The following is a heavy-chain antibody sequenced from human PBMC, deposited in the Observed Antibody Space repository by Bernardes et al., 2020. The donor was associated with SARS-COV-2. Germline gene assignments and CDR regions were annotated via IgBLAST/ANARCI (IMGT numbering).Heavy chain of an antibody. CDR1: GFTFSSYA. Sequence: GGSLRLSCAASGFTFSSYAMSWVRQAPGKGLEWVSAISGSGGSTYYADSVKGRFTISRDNSKNTLYLQMNSLRAEDTAVYYCVLSWPPRFLEWLRMRHFDYWGQGTLVTVSS. J-gene: IGHJ4*02. V-gene: IGHV3-23*01. D-gene: IGHD3-3*01. CDR3: VLSWPPRFLEWLRMRHFDY. CDR2: ISGSGGST.